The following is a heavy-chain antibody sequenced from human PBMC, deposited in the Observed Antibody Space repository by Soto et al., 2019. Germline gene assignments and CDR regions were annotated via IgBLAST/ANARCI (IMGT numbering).Heavy chain of an antibody. CDR2: IYYSGST. V-gene: IGHV4-39*01. CDR1: GGSISSSSYY. Sequence: QLQLQESGPGLVKPSETLSLTCTVSGGSISSSSYYWGWIRQPPGKGLEWIGTIYYSGSTYYNPSLKSRVTISVDTSKNQFSLKVSSVTAADTAVYYCARRIAAAGTFDYWGQGTLVTVSS. CDR3: ARRIAAAGTFDY. J-gene: IGHJ4*02. D-gene: IGHD6-13*01.